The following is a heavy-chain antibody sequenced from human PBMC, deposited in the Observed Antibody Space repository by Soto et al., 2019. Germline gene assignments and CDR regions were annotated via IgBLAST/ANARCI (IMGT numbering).Heavy chain of an antibody. CDR3: TKRRYVDLLPYYFDY. Sequence: GGSLRLSCAASGFTFSSYGMHWVRQAPGKGMEWGAVISDDGSDKSYIDSVKGRFTISRDNTNTTLYLQMNSLRAEDTAVYYCTKRRYVDLLPYYFDYWGHVTLVTVSS. V-gene: IGHV3-30*18. CDR1: GFTFSSYG. D-gene: IGHD3-9*01. J-gene: IGHJ4*01. CDR2: ISDDGSDK.